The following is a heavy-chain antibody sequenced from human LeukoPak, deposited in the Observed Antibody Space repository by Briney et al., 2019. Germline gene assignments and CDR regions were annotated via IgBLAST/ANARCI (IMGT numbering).Heavy chain of an antibody. V-gene: IGHV4-59*01. J-gene: IGHJ4*02. Sequence: PSETLSLTCTVSGGSISNYFWSWIRQPPGKGLEWIGYIYYSGSTKYNPSLKSRVTISVDTSKNQFSLKLSSVTAADTAVYYRARYDSGSLDFWGQGTLVTVSS. D-gene: IGHD3-10*01. CDR3: ARYDSGSLDF. CDR1: GGSISNYF. CDR2: IYYSGST.